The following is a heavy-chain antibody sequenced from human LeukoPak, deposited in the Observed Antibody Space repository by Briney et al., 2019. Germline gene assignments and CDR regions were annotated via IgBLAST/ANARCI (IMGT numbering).Heavy chain of an antibody. J-gene: IGHJ4*02. CDR1: GYSFTSYW. D-gene: IGHD5-18*01. CDR2: IYPGDSDT. CDR3: ARQKRGYSYGIDY. V-gene: IGHV5-51*01. Sequence: GESLKISCKGSGYSFTSYWIGWVRKMPGKGLEWMGIIYPGDSDTRYSSSFQGQVTISADKSISTAYLQWSSLKASDTAMYYCARQKRGYSYGIDYWGQGTLVTVSS.